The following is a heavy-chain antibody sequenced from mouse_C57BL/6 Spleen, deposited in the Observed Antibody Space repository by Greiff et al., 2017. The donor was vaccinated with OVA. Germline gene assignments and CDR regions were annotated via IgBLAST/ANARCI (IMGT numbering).Heavy chain of an antibody. CDR3: ARDFSPLYYYGSSSFAY. Sequence: EVKVVESGGGLVKPGGSLKLSCAASGFTFSSYAMSWVRQTPEKRLEWVATISDGGSYTYYPDNVKGRFTISRDNAKNNLYLQMSHLKSEDTAMYYCARDFSPLYYYGSSSFAYWGQGTLVTVSA. J-gene: IGHJ3*01. CDR1: GFTFSSYA. V-gene: IGHV5-4*01. CDR2: ISDGGSYT. D-gene: IGHD1-1*01.